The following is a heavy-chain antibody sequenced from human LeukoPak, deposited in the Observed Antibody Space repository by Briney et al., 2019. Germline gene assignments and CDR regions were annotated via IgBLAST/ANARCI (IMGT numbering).Heavy chain of an antibody. CDR1: GGSISSGGYY. CDR2: IYYSGGT. CDR3: ASGPQYYDFWSGYLSYYYYYYMDV. J-gene: IGHJ6*03. D-gene: IGHD3-3*01. V-gene: IGHV4-31*03. Sequence: SETLSLTCTVSGGSISSGGYYWSWIRQHPGKGLEWIGYIYYSGGTYYNPSLKSRVTISVDTSKNQFSLKLSSVTAADTAVYYCASGPQYYDFWSGYLSYYYYYYMDVWGKGTTVTVSS.